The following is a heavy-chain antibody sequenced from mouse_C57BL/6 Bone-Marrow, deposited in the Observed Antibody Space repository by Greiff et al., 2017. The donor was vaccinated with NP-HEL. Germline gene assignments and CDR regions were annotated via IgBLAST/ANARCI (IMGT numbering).Heavy chain of an antibody. CDR1: GFTFSSYA. CDR3: TRDWREFRFAY. CDR2: ISSGGDYI. V-gene: IGHV5-9-1*02. J-gene: IGHJ3*01. Sequence: EVKLVESGEGLVKPGGSLKLSCAASGFTFSSYAMSWVRQTPEKRLEWVAYISSGGDYIYYADTVKGRFTISRDNARNTLYLQMSSLKSEDTAMYYCTRDWREFRFAYWGQGTLVTVSA.